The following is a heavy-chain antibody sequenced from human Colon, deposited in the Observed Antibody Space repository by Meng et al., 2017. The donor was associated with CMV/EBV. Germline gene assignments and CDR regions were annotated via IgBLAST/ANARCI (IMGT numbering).Heavy chain of an antibody. D-gene: IGHD2-8*02. CDR3: ARILLGSRGADY. V-gene: IGHV3-48*03. CDR1: GFTFSSYE. CDR2: ILSSGTAI. J-gene: IGHJ4*02. Sequence: GESLKISCAASGFTFSSYEMNWVRQAPGKGLEWVSFILSSGTAIYYADSLKGRFTISRDNAKNSLYLQINSLRVEDTAIYYCARILLGSRGADYWGQGTLVTVSS.